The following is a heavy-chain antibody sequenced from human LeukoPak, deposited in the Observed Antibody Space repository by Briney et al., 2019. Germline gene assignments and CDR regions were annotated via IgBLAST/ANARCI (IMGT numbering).Heavy chain of an antibody. CDR3: ARGSIGGNEGYFDY. Sequence: GGSLRLSCAASGFTFSRYSMKWVRQAPGKGLEWVSFISTSSSYIYYADSVKGRFTVSRDNAKNSLYLQMNSLRAEDTAVYYCARGSIGGNEGYFDYWGQGTLVTVSS. J-gene: IGHJ4*02. D-gene: IGHD4-23*01. CDR1: GFTFSRYS. CDR2: ISTSSSYI. V-gene: IGHV3-21*06.